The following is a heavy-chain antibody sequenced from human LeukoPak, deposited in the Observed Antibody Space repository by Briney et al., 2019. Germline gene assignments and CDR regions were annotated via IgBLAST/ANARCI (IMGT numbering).Heavy chain of an antibody. CDR3: ARAGGYSGYASN. Sequence: SETLSLTCTVSGGSISSYYWTWIRQPPGKGLEWIGYIYYSGTTYYNPSLKSRVTISLDTSENKFSLNPTSVNVADTAVYYCARAGGYSGYASNWGQGTLVTVSS. CDR2: IYYSGTT. CDR1: GGSISSYY. J-gene: IGHJ4*02. D-gene: IGHD5-12*01. V-gene: IGHV4-59*01.